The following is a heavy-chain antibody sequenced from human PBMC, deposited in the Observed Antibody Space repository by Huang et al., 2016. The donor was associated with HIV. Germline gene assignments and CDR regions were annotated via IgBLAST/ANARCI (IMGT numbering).Heavy chain of an antibody. Sequence: QVWLVESGGGVVQPGRPLRLSCVGSGFSFSSYGIHWVRQAPGTGLEWVAFSSYDGNGRSYAGSVKGRFSISRQNSKRTVSLQMNSLRVEDSGVYFCAKGSGHFDSWGQGTLVTVSP. CDR1: GFSFSSYG. CDR3: AKGSGHFDS. D-gene: IGHD2-8*02. J-gene: IGHJ5*01. CDR2: SSYDGNGR. V-gene: IGHV3-30*18.